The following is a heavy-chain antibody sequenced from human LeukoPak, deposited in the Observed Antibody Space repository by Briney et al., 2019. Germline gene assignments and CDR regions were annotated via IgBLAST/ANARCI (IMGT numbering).Heavy chain of an antibody. J-gene: IGHJ6*02. CDR3: VIRGYSGYAPYYYYGMDV. D-gene: IGHD5-12*01. V-gene: IGHV3-30*03. Sequence: PGRSLRLSCAASGFTFSSYGMHWVRQAPGKGLEWVAVISYDGSNKYYADSVKGRFTISRDNSKSTLYLQMNSLRAEDTAVYYCVIRGYSGYAPYYYYGMDVWGQGTTVTVSS. CDR1: GFTFSSYG. CDR2: ISYDGSNK.